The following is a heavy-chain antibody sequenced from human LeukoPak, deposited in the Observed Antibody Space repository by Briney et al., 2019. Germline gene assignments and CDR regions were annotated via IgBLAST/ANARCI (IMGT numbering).Heavy chain of an antibody. Sequence: GGSLRLSCAASGFTFSSYSMNWVRQAPGKGLEWVSSISSSSSYIYYADSVKGRFTISRDNAKNSLYLQMNSLRAEDTAVYYCARDSGLYGSGDWFDPWGQGTLVTVSS. CDR1: GFTFSSYS. CDR3: ARDSGLYGSGDWFDP. D-gene: IGHD3-10*01. CDR2: ISSSSSYI. V-gene: IGHV3-21*01. J-gene: IGHJ5*02.